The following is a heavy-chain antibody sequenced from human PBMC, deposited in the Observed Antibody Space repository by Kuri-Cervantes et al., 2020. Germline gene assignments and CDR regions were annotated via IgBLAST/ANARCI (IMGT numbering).Heavy chain of an antibody. Sequence: GTLRLSCTVSGGSISSYYWSWIWQPPGKGLEWIGYIYYSGSTNYNPSLMSRVTITVDASKNQFSLKLSSVTAADTAVYYCAGEDQTFDIWGQGTMVTVSS. V-gene: IGHV4-59*01. CDR1: GGSISSYY. J-gene: IGHJ3*02. CDR3: AGEDQTFDI. CDR2: IYYSGST.